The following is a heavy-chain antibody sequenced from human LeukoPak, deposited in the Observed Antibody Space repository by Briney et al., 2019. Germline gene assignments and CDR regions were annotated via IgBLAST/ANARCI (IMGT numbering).Heavy chain of an antibody. Sequence: ASVKVSCKASGYTFTSYGINWVRQAPGQGLEWVGWISAYNGNTNYAQKLQGRVTMTIDTSTSTAYMELRSLRSDDTAVYYCARDRYSNSFTNWFDPWGQGTLVTVSS. J-gene: IGHJ5*02. V-gene: IGHV1-18*01. D-gene: IGHD6-13*01. CDR1: GYTFTSYG. CDR2: ISAYNGNT. CDR3: ARDRYSNSFTNWFDP.